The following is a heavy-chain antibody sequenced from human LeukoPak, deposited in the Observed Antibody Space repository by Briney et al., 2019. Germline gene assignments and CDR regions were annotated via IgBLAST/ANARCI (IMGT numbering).Heavy chain of an antibody. CDR2: IYHSGST. J-gene: IGHJ3*02. D-gene: IGHD3-22*01. V-gene: IGHV4-30-2*01. Sequence: SQTLSLTCAVSGGSISSGGYSWSWIRQPPGKGLEWIGYIYHSGSTYYNPSLKSRVTISVDRFKNQFSLKLSSVTAADTAVYYCAREGGYDSSGYTLAGAFDIWGQGTMVTVSS. CDR3: AREGGYDSSGYTLAGAFDI. CDR1: GGSISSGGYS.